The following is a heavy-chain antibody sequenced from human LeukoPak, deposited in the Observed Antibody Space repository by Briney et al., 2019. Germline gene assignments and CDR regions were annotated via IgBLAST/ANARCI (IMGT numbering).Heavy chain of an antibody. J-gene: IGHJ4*02. V-gene: IGHV3-21*01. Sequence: PGPPLTLCCAAINSTLSGDRGKRVGQAGGKGLEKVSSISSSSSYIYYADSVKGRFTISRDNAKNSLYLQMNSLRAEDTAVYYCARDSVAGTVWGQGTLVTVSS. CDR2: ISSSSSYI. D-gene: IGHD6-19*01. CDR1: NSTLSGDR. CDR3: ARDSVAGTV.